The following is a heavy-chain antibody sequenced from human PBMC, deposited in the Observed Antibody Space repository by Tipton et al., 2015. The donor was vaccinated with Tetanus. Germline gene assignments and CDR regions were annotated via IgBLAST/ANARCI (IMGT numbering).Heavy chain of an antibody. CDR1: AGSISSYY. J-gene: IGHJ6*02. Sequence: TLSLTCTVSAGSISSYYWTWIRQPPGKGLEWIGYIYYSGSTNYNPSLKSRVIISVDTSKNQFSLKLSSVTAADTAMYYCARGSHGMDVWGQGTTVTVSS. V-gene: IGHV4-59*01. CDR3: ARGSHGMDV. CDR2: IYYSGST.